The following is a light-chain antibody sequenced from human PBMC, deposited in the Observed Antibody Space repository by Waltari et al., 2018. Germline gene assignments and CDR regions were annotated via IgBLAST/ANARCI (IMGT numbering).Light chain of an antibody. CDR2: KAS. J-gene: IGKJ2*01. V-gene: IGKV1-5*03. Sequence: DIQMPQSPSTLSAFVGDRVTITCRASQSISTWLAWYQQKPGKAPKLLIYKASNLESGVPSRFSGSGSGTEFTLTISSLQPDDFATYYCQQYNNYLYTFGRGTKLEI. CDR1: QSISTW. CDR3: QQYNNYLYT.